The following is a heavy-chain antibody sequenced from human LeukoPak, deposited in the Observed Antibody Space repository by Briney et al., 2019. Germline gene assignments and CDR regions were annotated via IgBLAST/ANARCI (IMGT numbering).Heavy chain of an antibody. CDR1: GGAISNYY. D-gene: IGHD2-2*02. J-gene: IGHJ6*03. Sequence: SETLSLTCSVSGGAISNYYWSWIRQPAGKGLEGIGRIYTSGNTNYNPSLKSRVTMSVDTSRNQFSLKLSSVTAADTAVYYCARGGGIPDPDYYYYYYMDVWGKGTKVTVSS. V-gene: IGHV4-4*07. CDR3: ARGGGIPDPDYYYYYYMDV. CDR2: IYTSGNT.